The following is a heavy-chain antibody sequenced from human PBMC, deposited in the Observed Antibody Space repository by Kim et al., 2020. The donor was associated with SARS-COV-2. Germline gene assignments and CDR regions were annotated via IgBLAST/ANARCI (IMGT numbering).Heavy chain of an antibody. V-gene: IGHV4-39*01. D-gene: IGHD7-27*01. CDR3: SRQGVIWGKLRHFDP. CDR1: GGSISSSSYY. Sequence: SETLSLTCTVSGGSISSSSYYWGWIRQPPGKGLEWIGSIYYSGSTYYNPSLKSRVTISVDTSKNQFSLKLSSVTAADTAVYSCSRQGVIWGKLRHFDPWSQETLVTVSS. CDR2: IYYSGST. J-gene: IGHJ5*02.